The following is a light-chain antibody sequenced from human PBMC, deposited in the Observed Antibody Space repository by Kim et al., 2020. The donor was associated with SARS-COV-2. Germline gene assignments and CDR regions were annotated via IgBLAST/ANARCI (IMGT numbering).Light chain of an antibody. J-gene: IGKJ4*01. Sequence: DIQMTQSPSTLSASVGDRVTITCRASQSISNWLAWYQQKAGQAPKLLIYKASVLEIGVPSRFSGSESGTEFTLTITSLQPDDFATYYCQQYDSYPLTFGGGTKVEIK. CDR1: QSISNW. V-gene: IGKV1-5*03. CDR2: KAS. CDR3: QQYDSYPLT.